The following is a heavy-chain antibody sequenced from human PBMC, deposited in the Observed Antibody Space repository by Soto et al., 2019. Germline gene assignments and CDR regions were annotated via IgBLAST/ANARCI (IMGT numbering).Heavy chain of an antibody. J-gene: IGHJ4*02. CDR3: ARPLSYCSDGVCPDFAY. Sequence: DSVKISCKGSGYSFTSYWVSWVLHMPGKGLEWMGIIYPVDSDTRYSPSFQGQVTISADKSISTAYLQWSSLKASDTAMYYCARPLSYCSDGVCPDFAYWARGTSVPGSS. V-gene: IGHV5-51*01. CDR1: GYSFTSYW. D-gene: IGHD2-8*01. CDR2: IYPVDSDT.